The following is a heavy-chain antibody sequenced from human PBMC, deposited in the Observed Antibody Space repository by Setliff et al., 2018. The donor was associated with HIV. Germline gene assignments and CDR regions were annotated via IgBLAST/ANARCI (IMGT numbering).Heavy chain of an antibody. CDR1: GGPMTTISSY. Sequence: SETLSLTCTVSGGPMTTISSYWGWIRQSPGKGLEWIASIYYGGSTYYNPSLKSRTTISLDTSKNQFSLKLSSVTAADTAVYYCARGLDIVLMVYAIPDAFDIWGQGTMVTVSS. D-gene: IGHD2-8*01. V-gene: IGHV4-39*01. CDR2: IYYGGST. CDR3: ARGLDIVLMVYAIPDAFDI. J-gene: IGHJ3*02.